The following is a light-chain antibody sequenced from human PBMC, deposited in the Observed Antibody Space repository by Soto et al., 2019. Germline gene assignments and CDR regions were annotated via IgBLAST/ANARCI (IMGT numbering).Light chain of an antibody. J-gene: IGLJ1*01. CDR1: SSNIGGNS. Sequence: QSVMTQPPLVSAAPGQRVTISCSGSSSNIGGNSVSWYQQLPGTAPKLLIYDDDKRPSGIPDRFSGSKSGTSATLGITGFQTGDEADYYCSSYAGSNILFGTGTKLTVL. CDR2: DDD. V-gene: IGLV1-51*01. CDR3: SSYAGSNIL.